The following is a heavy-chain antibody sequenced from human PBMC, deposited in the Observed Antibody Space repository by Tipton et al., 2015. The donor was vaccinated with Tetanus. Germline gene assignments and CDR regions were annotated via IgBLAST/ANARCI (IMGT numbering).Heavy chain of an antibody. Sequence: QSGAEVKKPGDSLKISCEVSGHNSRSYWISWVRQMPGKGLEWMGIIYPGDADATYSPSFRGQVTISIDKSLSTAYLHWSSLKASDTAIYFCARLPKHYSASGSTWGQGTLVIVSS. CDR3: ARLPKHYSASGST. CDR1: GHNSRSYW. V-gene: IGHV5-51*01. D-gene: IGHD3-10*01. J-gene: IGHJ5*02. CDR2: IYPGDADA.